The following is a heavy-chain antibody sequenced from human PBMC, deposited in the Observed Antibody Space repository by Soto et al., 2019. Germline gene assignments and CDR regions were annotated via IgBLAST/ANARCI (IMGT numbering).Heavy chain of an antibody. Sequence: SETLSLTCTVSGGSISSSSYYWGWIRQPPGKGLEWIGSIYYSGSTYYNPSLKSRVTISVDTSKNQFSLKLSSVTAADTAVYYCARPGRGDYGESYYFDYWGQGNLVT. CDR3: ARPGRGDYGESYYFDY. J-gene: IGHJ4*02. V-gene: IGHV4-39*01. CDR2: IYYSGST. CDR1: GGSISSSSYY. D-gene: IGHD4-17*01.